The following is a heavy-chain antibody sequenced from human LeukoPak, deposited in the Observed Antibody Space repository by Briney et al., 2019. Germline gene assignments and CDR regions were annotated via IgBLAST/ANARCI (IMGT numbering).Heavy chain of an antibody. CDR2: INHSGST. Sequence: SETLSLTCAVYGGSFSGYYWSWIRQPPGKGLEWIGEINHSGSTNYNPSLKSRVTISVDTSKNQFSLKLSSVTAADTAVYYCARHRGTYDYVWRSYRQPHYFDYWGQGTLVTVSS. J-gene: IGHJ4*02. V-gene: IGHV4-34*01. CDR3: ARHRGTYDYVWRSYRQPHYFDY. CDR1: GGSFSGYY. D-gene: IGHD3-16*02.